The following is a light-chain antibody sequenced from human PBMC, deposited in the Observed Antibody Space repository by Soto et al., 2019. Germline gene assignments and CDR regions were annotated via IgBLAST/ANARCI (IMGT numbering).Light chain of an antibody. V-gene: IGLV1-51*01. CDR1: SSNIGSNY. CDR2: DNN. J-gene: IGLJ2*01. Sequence: QSVLTQPPSVSAAPGQKVTISCSGSSSNIGSNYVSWYQQFPKTAPKILIHDNNKRLSGIPDRFSGSKSGTSATLVITGLQTGDEADYYCGTWDDSLREVVFGGGTKVTVL. CDR3: GTWDDSLREVV.